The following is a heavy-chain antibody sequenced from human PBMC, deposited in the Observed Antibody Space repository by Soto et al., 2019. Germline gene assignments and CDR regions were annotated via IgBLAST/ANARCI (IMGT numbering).Heavy chain of an antibody. CDR2: ISSSGTST. CDR3: ARFSGHDVFDI. CDR1: GFTFIDSY. D-gene: IGHD3-3*02. Sequence: QVQLVESGGGLVKPGGSLRLSCAASGFTFIDSYMSWIRQAPGKGLEWVSYISSSGTSTYYADSVKGRFTISRDNAENSLYLQMNRLRAEETAVYFCARFSGHDVFDIWGQWTMVTVSS. J-gene: IGHJ3*02. V-gene: IGHV3-11*01.